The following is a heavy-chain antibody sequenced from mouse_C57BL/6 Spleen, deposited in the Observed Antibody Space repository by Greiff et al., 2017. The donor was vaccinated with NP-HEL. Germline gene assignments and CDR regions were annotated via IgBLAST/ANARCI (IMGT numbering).Heavy chain of an antibody. CDR1: GYAFSSSW. J-gene: IGHJ2*01. Sequence: QVQLKESGPELVKPGASVKISCKASGYAFSSSWMNWVKQRPGKGLEWIGRIYPGDGDTNYNGKFKGKATLTADKSSSTAYIQLSSLTSEDSAVYFCARSITTVEEAFDYWGQGTTLTVSS. D-gene: IGHD1-1*01. CDR2: IYPGDGDT. V-gene: IGHV1-82*01. CDR3: ARSITTVEEAFDY.